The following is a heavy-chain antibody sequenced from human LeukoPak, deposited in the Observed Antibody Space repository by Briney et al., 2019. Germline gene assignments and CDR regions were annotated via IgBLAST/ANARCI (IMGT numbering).Heavy chain of an antibody. V-gene: IGHV4-38-2*02. CDR2: IYHSGST. CDR3: AREDAFTMITPPGAY. J-gene: IGHJ4*02. CDR1: GYSISSGYY. Sequence: SETLSLTCTVSGYSISSGYYWGWIRQPPGKGLEWIGSIYHSGSTYYNPSLKSRVTISVDTSKNQFSLKLSSVTAADTAVYYCAREDAFTMITPPGAYWGQGTLVTVSS. D-gene: IGHD3-22*01.